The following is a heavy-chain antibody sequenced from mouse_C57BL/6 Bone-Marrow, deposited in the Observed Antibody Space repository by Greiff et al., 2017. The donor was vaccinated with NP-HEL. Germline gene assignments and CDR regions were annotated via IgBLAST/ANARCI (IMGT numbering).Heavy chain of an antibody. V-gene: IGHV1-81*01. CDR2: IYPRSGNT. CDR3: ARGYYGSSPWFAY. D-gene: IGHD1-1*01. Sequence: VKLQESGAELARPGASVKLSCKASGYTFTSYGISWVKQRTGQGLEWIGEIYPRSGNTYYNEKFKSKATLTVDKSSSTAYMQLSSLTSEDSAVYYCARGYYGSSPWFAYWGQGTLVTVSA. J-gene: IGHJ3*01. CDR1: GYTFTSYG.